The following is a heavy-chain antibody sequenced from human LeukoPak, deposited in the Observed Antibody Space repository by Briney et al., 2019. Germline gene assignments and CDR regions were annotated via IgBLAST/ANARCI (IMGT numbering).Heavy chain of an antibody. J-gene: IGHJ4*02. CDR2: ISTYNGNT. CDR3: ARDILTGNALGH. CDR1: GYAFDSYG. V-gene: IGHV1-18*04. Sequence: ASVTVSFTAAGYAFDSYGLTWVRHAPGQGPEWLGWISTYNGNTIYSQKFQGRVSMTTDTSTKTAYMEVRSPRSDDTAVYFCARDILTGNALGHWGQGTQVTVSS. D-gene: IGHD3-9*01.